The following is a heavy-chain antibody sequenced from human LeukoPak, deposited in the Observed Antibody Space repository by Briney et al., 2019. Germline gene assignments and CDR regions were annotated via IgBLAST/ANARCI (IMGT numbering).Heavy chain of an antibody. V-gene: IGHV3-23*01. CDR3: ARETEFYGSGRGTFDI. CDR1: GFTFPNYV. D-gene: IGHD3-10*01. J-gene: IGHJ3*02. Sequence: GGSLRLSCAASGFTFPNYVMSWVRQAPGKGLEWVSGISGSGGNTYYADSVKGRFTISRDNSKNTLYLQMNSLRAEDAAVYYCARETEFYGSGRGTFDIWGQGTMVTVSS. CDR2: ISGSGGNT.